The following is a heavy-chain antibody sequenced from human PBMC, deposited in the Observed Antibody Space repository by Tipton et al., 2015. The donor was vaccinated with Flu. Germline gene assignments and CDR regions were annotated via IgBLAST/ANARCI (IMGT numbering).Heavy chain of an antibody. CDR1: GYSISSGYY. D-gene: IGHD6-19*01. CDR2: FYHSGST. V-gene: IGHV4-38-2*02. J-gene: IGHJ4*02. CDR3: ARAGAVAGPGVFDY. Sequence: TLSLTCTVSGYSISSGYYWGWIRQPPGKGLEWIGSFYHSGSTYYNPSLKSRVTISVDTSKNQFSLKLSSVTAADTAVYYCARAGAVAGPGVFDYWGQGTLVTVSS.